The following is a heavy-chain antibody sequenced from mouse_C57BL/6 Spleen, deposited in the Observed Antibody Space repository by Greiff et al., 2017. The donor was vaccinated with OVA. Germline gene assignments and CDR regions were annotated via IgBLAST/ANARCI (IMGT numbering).Heavy chain of an antibody. CDR1: GFNIKDYY. V-gene: IGHV14-2*01. CDR3: AVYLIYYYGSGAMAY. D-gene: IGHD1-1*01. J-gene: IGHJ4*01. Sequence: VQLQQSGAELVKPGASVKLSCTASGFNIKDYYMHWVKQRTEQGLEWIGRIDPEDGETKYAPKFPGKATITADTSSNTADLQLSSLTSEDTAVYYCAVYLIYYYGSGAMAYWGQGTSVSVSA. CDR2: IDPEDGET.